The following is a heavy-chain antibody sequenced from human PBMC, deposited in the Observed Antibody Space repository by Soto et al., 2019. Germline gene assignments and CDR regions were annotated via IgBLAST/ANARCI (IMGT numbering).Heavy chain of an antibody. D-gene: IGHD2-15*01. CDR1: GFTFSSYG. Sequence: QVQLVESGGGVVQPGRSLRLSCAASGFTFSSYGMHWVRQAPGKGLEWVAVLWYDGSNKYYADSVKGRFTISRDNSKNTLYLQMNSLRAEDTAVYYCARDQGYCSGGSCSPEYYFDYWGQGTLVTVSS. CDR2: LWYDGSNK. CDR3: ARDQGYCSGGSCSPEYYFDY. V-gene: IGHV3-33*01. J-gene: IGHJ4*02.